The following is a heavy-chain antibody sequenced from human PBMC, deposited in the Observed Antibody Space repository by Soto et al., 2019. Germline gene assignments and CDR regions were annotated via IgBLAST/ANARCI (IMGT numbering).Heavy chain of an antibody. J-gene: IGHJ4*02. D-gene: IGHD4-17*01. Sequence: GGSLRLSCAASGFTFTNAWVSWVRQAPGKGLEWVGRIKNKKDGGTTGYAAPVKGRFTISRDDSRNTMYLQMNSLRPEDTGVYYCTTDPGDYEDYWGQGAQVTVSS. CDR1: GFTFTNAW. CDR3: TTDPGDYEDY. CDR2: IKNKKDGGTT. V-gene: IGHV3-15*01.